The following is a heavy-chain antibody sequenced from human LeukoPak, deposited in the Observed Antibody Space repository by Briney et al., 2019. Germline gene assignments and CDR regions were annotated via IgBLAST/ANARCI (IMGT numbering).Heavy chain of an antibody. CDR3: ARDFDSSFSFDH. V-gene: IGHV1-3*01. D-gene: IGHD3-22*01. CDR2: VNGGNDKT. Sequence: ASVKVSCKASGYSFIRYALHWVRQAPGQRPEWMGWVNGGNDKTAYSKKFQGRVTITRDSSASTTYMEQSSLRPEDTAVYYCARDFDSSFSFDHWGQGTLVTVSS. J-gene: IGHJ4*02. CDR1: GYSFIRYA.